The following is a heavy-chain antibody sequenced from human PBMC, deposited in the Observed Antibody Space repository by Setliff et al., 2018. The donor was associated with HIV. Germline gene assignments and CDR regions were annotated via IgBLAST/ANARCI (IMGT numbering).Heavy chain of an antibody. Sequence: GGSLRLSCAASGFTFSSYSMNWVRQAPGKGLEWVSYISSSSSTIYYADSVKGRFTVSRDNAKNSLYLQMNSLRAEDTAVYYCAKDRSGSYSFARDWGQGTLVTVSS. J-gene: IGHJ4*02. CDR2: ISSSSSTI. CDR3: AKDRSGSYSFARD. V-gene: IGHV3-48*04. D-gene: IGHD1-26*01. CDR1: GFTFSSYS.